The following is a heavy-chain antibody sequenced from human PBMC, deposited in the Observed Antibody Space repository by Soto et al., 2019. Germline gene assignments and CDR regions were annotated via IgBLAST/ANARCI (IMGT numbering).Heavy chain of an antibody. J-gene: IGHJ5*02. CDR3: ARVQIWVVVVVAATPSGWFDP. CDR1: GYTFTSYG. CDR2: ISAYNGNT. D-gene: IGHD2-15*01. V-gene: IGHV1-18*01. Sequence: ASVKVSCEASGYTFTSYGISWVRQAPGQGLEWMGWISAYNGNTNYAQKHQGRVTMTTDTSTSTAYMELRSLRSDDTAVYYCARVQIWVVVVVAATPSGWFDPWGQGTLVTVSS.